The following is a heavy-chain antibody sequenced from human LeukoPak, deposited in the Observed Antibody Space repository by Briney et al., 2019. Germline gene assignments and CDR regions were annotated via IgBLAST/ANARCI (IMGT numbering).Heavy chain of an antibody. Sequence: GSVKVSCKASGYTFTSYDINWVRQATGQGLEWMGWMNPNSGNTGYAQKFQGRVTMTRNTSISTAYMELSGLRSEDTAVYYCARGRRKLLFNRNYYFDYWGQGTLVTVSS. CDR1: GYTFTSYD. J-gene: IGHJ4*02. V-gene: IGHV1-8*01. D-gene: IGHD3-10*01. CDR2: MNPNSGNT. CDR3: ARGRRKLLFNRNYYFDY.